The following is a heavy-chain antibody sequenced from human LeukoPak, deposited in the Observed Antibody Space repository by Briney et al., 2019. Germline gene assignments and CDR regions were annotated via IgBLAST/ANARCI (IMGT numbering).Heavy chain of an antibody. CDR1: GGTFSRYA. Sequence: SVTVSCKASGGTFSRYAMSWVRQAPGQGLEWRGGSIPIFGTANYAQKFQGRVTITADKSTSTAYMELSSLRSEDTAVYYCARDRGGSAYYGMDVWGKGTTVTVSS. V-gene: IGHV1-69*06. CDR2: SIPIFGTA. CDR3: ARDRGGSAYYGMDV. J-gene: IGHJ6*04. D-gene: IGHD3-16*01.